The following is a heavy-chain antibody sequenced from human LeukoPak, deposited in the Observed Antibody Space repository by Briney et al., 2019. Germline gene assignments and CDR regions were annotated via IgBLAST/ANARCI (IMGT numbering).Heavy chain of an antibody. D-gene: IGHD3-22*01. J-gene: IGHJ4*02. V-gene: IGHV4-4*02. Sequence: GTLSLTCAVSGGSISSSNWWSWVRQPPGKGLEWIGEIYHSRSTNYNPSLKSRVTISIDKSKNQFSLKLSSVTAADTAVYYCARDPTQIQNYYDSSGYPVWGQGTLVTVSS. CDR3: ARDPTQIQNYYDSSGYPV. CDR1: GGSISSSNW. CDR2: IYHSRST.